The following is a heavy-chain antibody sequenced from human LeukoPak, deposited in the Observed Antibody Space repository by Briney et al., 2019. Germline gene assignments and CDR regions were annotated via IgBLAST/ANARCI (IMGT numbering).Heavy chain of an antibody. CDR3: ASSERAAAGTFEY. Sequence: GASVKVSCKASGYTFTSYGISWVRQAPGQGLEWMGWINPNSGDTNYAQKFQGWVTMTRDTSISTAYMELSRLRSDDTAVYYCASSERAAAGTFEYWGQGTLVTVSS. CDR1: GYTFTSYG. V-gene: IGHV1-2*04. D-gene: IGHD6-13*01. CDR2: INPNSGDT. J-gene: IGHJ4*02.